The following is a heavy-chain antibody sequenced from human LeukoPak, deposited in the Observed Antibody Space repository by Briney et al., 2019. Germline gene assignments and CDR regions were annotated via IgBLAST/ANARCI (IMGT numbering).Heavy chain of an antibody. D-gene: IGHD2-2*02. CDR3: ARTGAYCSSTSCYMGDFDY. J-gene: IGHJ4*02. CDR1: GGSFSGYY. Sequence: PSETLSLTCAVYGGSFSGYYWSWIRQPPGKGLEWMGEINHSGGTNDTPSLKSRVTISLDTSKNQFSLKLSSVIAADTAVYYCARTGAYCSSTSCYMGDFDYWGQGTLVTVSS. CDR2: INHSGGT. V-gene: IGHV4-34*01.